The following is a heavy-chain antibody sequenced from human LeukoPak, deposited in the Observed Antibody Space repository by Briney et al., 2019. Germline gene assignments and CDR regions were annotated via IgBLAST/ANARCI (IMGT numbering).Heavy chain of an antibody. V-gene: IGHV4-31*03. CDR2: IYYSGST. D-gene: IGHD6-19*01. CDR1: GGSISSGGYY. CDR3: ARAVDGSDAFDI. J-gene: IGHJ3*02. Sequence: PSETLSLTCTVSGGSISSGGYYWSGIRQHPGKGLEWIGYIYYSGSTYYNPSLKSRVTISVDTSKNQFSLKLSSVTAADTAVYYCARAVDGSDAFDIWGQGTMVTVSS.